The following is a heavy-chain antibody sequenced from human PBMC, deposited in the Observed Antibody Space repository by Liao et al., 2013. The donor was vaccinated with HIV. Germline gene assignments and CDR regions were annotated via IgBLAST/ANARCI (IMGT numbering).Heavy chain of an antibody. V-gene: IGHV4-4*07. D-gene: IGHD1-1*01. CDR3: AKGALRSPTGASFDL. CDR1: GSTINTYY. Sequence: QVQLQESGPGLVKPSETLSLTCSVSGSTINTYYWNWIRQSAGKGLEWIGRVHSSGSANYSPSLRGRATISVDTSKSQFSLILTSVSAADTAVYYCAKGALRSPTGASFDLWGQGPWSPSPQ. J-gene: IGHJ4*02. CDR2: VHSSGSA.